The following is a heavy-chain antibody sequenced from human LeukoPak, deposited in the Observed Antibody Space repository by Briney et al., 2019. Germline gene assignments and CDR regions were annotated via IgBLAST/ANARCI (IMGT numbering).Heavy chain of an antibody. V-gene: IGHV4-34*11. CDR3: ATKGAAIPYYYYGMDV. CDR1: DGSFSGYY. CDR2: IYYGGST. Sequence: KSSETLSLTCAVYDGSFSGYYWSWIRQSPGKGLEWIGYIYYGGSTYYNPSLKSRAVISIDTSKNQFSLKLSSVTAADTAVYYCATKGAAIPYYYYGMDVWGQGTTVTVSS. D-gene: IGHD2-2*01. J-gene: IGHJ6*02.